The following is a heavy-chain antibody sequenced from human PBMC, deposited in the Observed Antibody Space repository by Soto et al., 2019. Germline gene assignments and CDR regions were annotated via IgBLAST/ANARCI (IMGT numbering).Heavy chain of an antibody. D-gene: IGHD3-3*01. CDR1: GGTLSSFINYP. V-gene: IGHV1-69*06. CDR2: IVPNVGTV. CDR3: ARRDTSGFLRYFDN. J-gene: IGHJ4*02. Sequence: QMQLVQSGAEVKKPGSSVKVSCKASGGTLSSFINYPINWVRKAPGQGLEWMGGIVPNVGTVNYAQKFQGRVTITADKSTGTAYMEVSSLRSEDTALYYCARRDTSGFLRYFDNWGQGTLVTVSS.